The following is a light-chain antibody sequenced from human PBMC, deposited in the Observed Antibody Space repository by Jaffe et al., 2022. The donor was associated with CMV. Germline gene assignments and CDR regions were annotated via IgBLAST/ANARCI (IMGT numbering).Light chain of an antibody. J-gene: IGKJ1*01. V-gene: IGKV1-39*01. CDR2: AAS. Sequence: DIQMTQSPSSLSASVGDRVTITCRASQSISNYLNWYQQKPGKAPNLLIYAASSLQSGVPSRFSGSGSGTDFTLTISSLQPEDFATYFCQQSYNSLGTFGQGTKVEIK. CDR3: QQSYNSLGT. CDR1: QSISNY.